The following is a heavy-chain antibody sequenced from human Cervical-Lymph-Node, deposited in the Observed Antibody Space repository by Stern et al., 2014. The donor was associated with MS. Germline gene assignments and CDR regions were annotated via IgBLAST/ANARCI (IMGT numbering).Heavy chain of an antibody. V-gene: IGHV1-69*06. J-gene: IGHJ5*02. CDR3: GRGGGDNWFDP. Sequence: QVQLVQSGAEVKKPGSSVKISCKSSGGISWVRQAPGQGFEWMGGVIPFVGTSNYAQKFKGRVTITADTSTNTAYLEERSLKPDDRAVYYGGRGGGDNWFDPWGQGTLVTVSS. CDR1: GG. CDR2: VIPFVGTS. D-gene: IGHD3-16*01.